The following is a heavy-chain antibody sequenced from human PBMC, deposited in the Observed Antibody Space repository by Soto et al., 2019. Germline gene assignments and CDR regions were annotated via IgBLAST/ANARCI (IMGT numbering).Heavy chain of an antibody. D-gene: IGHD4-17*01. CDR2: IYSGGAT. Sequence: EVQLVESGGNLIQPGGSLRLSCAASGFTVTNKHMTWVRQAPGKGLEWVSLIYSGGATSYADSVKGRFTISRDNSKDILYLQVNSLRAEDTAVYYCARVDYGDYGWYFDLWGRGTLVTVSS. J-gene: IGHJ2*01. CDR3: ARVDYGDYGWYFDL. V-gene: IGHV3-53*01. CDR1: GFTVTNKH.